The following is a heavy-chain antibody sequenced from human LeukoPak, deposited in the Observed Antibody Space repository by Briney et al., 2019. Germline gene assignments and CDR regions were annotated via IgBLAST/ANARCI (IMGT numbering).Heavy chain of an antibody. D-gene: IGHD6-13*01. V-gene: IGHV1-18*01. Sequence: ASVKVSCKASGYTFTSYGISWVRQAPGQGLEWMGWTSAYNGNTNYAQKLQGRVTMTTDTSTSTAYMELRSLRSDDTAVYYCARGIAAAGIGDEYYFDYWGQGTLVTVSS. CDR2: TSAYNGNT. CDR3: ARGIAAAGIGDEYYFDY. CDR1: GYTFTSYG. J-gene: IGHJ4*02.